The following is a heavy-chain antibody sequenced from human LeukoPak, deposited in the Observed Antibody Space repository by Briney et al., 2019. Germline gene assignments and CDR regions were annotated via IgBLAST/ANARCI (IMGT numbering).Heavy chain of an antibody. J-gene: IGHJ4*02. D-gene: IGHD3-22*01. CDR2: ISSSGSTK. V-gene: IGHV3-48*03. CDR1: GFTFSSYE. Sequence: GGSLRLSCAASGFTFSSYEMNWVRQAPGKGLEWVSYISSSGSTKYYADSVKGRFTISRDNSKNTLYLQMNSLRAEDTAVYYCAKESYYDSSGSELHYWGQGTLVTVSS. CDR3: AKESYYDSSGSELHY.